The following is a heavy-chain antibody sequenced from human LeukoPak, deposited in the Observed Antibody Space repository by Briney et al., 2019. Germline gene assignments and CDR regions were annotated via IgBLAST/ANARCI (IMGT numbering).Heavy chain of an antibody. CDR1: GYTFTSYY. Sequence: GASVKVSCKASGYTFTSYYIHWVRQAPGQGLEWMGIINPSGGSTSYAQKFQGRVTMTRDMSTSTVYMELSSLRSDDTAVYYCARDYLPLTMIVVVITPDWFDPWGQGTLVTVSS. D-gene: IGHD3-22*01. J-gene: IGHJ5*02. CDR3: ARDYLPLTMIVVVITPDWFDP. CDR2: INPSGGST. V-gene: IGHV1-46*01.